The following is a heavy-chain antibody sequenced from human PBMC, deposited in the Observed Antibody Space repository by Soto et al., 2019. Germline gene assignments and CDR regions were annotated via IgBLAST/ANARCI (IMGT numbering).Heavy chain of an antibody. CDR2: ISGSSRST. CDR3: AKNGGGPWYFDL. V-gene: IGHV3-23*01. CDR1: EFTFSTYA. D-gene: IGHD3-16*01. J-gene: IGHJ2*01. Sequence: EVHLLESGGALVQPGGSLRLSCAASEFTFSTYAMNWVRQAPGKGLEWVSGISGSSRSTYYADSVKGRFTISRDNSKNTLYLQMNSLRAEDTALYYCAKNGGGPWYFDLWGRGTLVTVSS.